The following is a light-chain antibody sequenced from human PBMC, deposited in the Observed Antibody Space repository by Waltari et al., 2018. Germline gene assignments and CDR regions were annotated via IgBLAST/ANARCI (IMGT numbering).Light chain of an antibody. J-gene: IGKJ1*01. V-gene: IGKV3-15*01. Sequence: EIVMTPSPVNLSVSPGERATLSCRASQSVSSKLGWYQQKPGQAPRLLIYESSTRATGIPARFSGSGSGTEFTLTISSLQSEDFAIYYCQQYNNWPWTFGQGTKVENK. CDR1: QSVSSK. CDR3: QQYNNWPWT. CDR2: ESS.